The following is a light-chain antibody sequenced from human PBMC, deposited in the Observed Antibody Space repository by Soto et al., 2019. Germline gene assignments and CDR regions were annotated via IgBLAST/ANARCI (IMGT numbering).Light chain of an antibody. CDR1: QSVSSY. V-gene: IGKV3-11*01. CDR2: DAS. Sequence: EIVLTQSPATLSLSPGERATLSCRASQSVSSYLVWYQQKPGQAPRLLIYDASNRATGIPARFSGSGSGTDFTLTISSLEPEDFAVYYCQQRSNWTFGQGTKVE. CDR3: QQRSNWT. J-gene: IGKJ1*01.